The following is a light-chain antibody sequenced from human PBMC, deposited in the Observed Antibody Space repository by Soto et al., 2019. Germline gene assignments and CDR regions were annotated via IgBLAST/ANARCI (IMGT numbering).Light chain of an antibody. Sequence: EIVLTRSPATLSLSPGERATLSCRASQSVSSYLAWYQQKPGQAPRLLIYDASNRATGIPARFSGSGSGTDFTLTISSLEPEDFAVYYCQRRSNWPPLTFGGGTKVDIK. CDR2: DAS. J-gene: IGKJ4*01. CDR3: QRRSNWPPLT. CDR1: QSVSSY. V-gene: IGKV3-11*01.